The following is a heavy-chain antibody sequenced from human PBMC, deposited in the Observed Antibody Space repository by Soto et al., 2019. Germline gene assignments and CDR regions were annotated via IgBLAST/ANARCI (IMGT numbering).Heavy chain of an antibody. D-gene: IGHD7-27*01. CDR3: TRANWYSEY. Sequence: HVQLQASGLGLVKPSETLSLTCTVSGGSITNHYWSWIRQPPGKGLEWIGYIYYNGNTNYNPSLKSRVTMSVDTSKNQISLKLSSVTAADTAVYYCTRANWYSEYWGQGTLVTVSS. V-gene: IGHV4-59*11. CDR2: IYYNGNT. CDR1: GGSITNHY. J-gene: IGHJ4*02.